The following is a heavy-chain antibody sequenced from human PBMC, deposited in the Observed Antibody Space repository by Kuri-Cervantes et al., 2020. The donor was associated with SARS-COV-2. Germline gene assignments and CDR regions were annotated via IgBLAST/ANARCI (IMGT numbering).Heavy chain of an antibody. CDR3: VGDLTGGDDAFDI. D-gene: IGHD7-27*01. CDR1: GGSISSYY. J-gene: IGHJ3*02. CDR2: IYYSGST. Sequence: SETLSLTCTVSGGSISSYYWSWIRQPPGKGLEWIGYIYYSGSTNYNPSLKSRVTISVDTSKNQFSLKLSSVTAADTAVYYCVGDLTGGDDAFDIWGQGTMVTVSS. V-gene: IGHV4-59*12.